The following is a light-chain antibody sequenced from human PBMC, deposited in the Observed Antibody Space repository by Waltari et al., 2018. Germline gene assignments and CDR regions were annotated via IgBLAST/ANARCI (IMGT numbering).Light chain of an antibody. CDR2: DTS. CDR3: QQRSNWVT. Sequence: VLTQSPATLSLSPGERATLSCRASRTVTSDLAWYQQKPGQAPRLLIYDTSSRATGIPARFSGSGSGTDFTLTISSLESEDFAVYYCQQRSNWVTFGGGTKVEIK. J-gene: IGKJ4*01. CDR1: RTVTSD. V-gene: IGKV3-11*01.